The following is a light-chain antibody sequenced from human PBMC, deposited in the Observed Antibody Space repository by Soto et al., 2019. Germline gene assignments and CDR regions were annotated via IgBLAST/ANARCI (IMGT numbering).Light chain of an antibody. V-gene: IGKV1-33*01. CDR2: DAS. J-gene: IGKJ3*01. CDR1: QDISNY. CDR3: QQYDNLSLFT. Sequence: DIQMTQSPSSLSASVGDRVTITCQASQDISNYLNWYQQKPGKAPKLLIYDASNLETGVPSRFSGSGSGTDFPFTISSLQPEDIATYYWQQYDNLSLFTFGPGTKVDIK.